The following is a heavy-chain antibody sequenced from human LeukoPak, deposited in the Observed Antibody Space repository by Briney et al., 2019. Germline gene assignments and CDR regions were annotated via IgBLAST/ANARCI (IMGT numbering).Heavy chain of an antibody. Sequence: GSLRLSCAASGFTVSSNYMSWVRQAPGKGLEWVSVIYSGGSTYYADSVKGRFTISRDNSKNTLYLQMNSLRAEDTAVYYCARDNTPLAATPIYYYYYMDVWGKGTTVTVSS. CDR3: ARDNTPLAATPIYYYYYMDV. CDR2: IYSGGST. J-gene: IGHJ6*03. CDR1: GFTVSSNY. D-gene: IGHD6-13*01. V-gene: IGHV3-66*02.